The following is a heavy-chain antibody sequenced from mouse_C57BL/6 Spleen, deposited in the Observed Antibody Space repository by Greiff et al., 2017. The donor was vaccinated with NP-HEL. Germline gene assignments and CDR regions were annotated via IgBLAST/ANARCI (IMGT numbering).Heavy chain of an antibody. CDR3: ARACYGSSYNYFDY. CDR1: GYAFSSYW. J-gene: IGHJ2*01. V-gene: IGHV1-80*01. CDR2: IYPGDGDI. D-gene: IGHD1-1*01. Sequence: QVQLQQSGAELVKPGASVKISCKASGYAFSSYWMNWVKQRPGKGLEWIGQIYPGDGDINYNGKFKGKATLTADKSSSTAYMQLSSLTSEDSAVYFCARACYGSSYNYFDYWGQGTTLTVSS.